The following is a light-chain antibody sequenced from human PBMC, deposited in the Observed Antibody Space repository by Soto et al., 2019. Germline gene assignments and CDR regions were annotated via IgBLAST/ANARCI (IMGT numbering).Light chain of an antibody. CDR1: QSIGNV. V-gene: IGKV3-11*01. Sequence: EIVLTQSPATLSLSPGETATLSCRASQSIGNVLAWYQQKPGQAPRLLVYDSSNRATDIPARFSGSGSGTDFTLTISSLEPDDFAVYYCQQRSDWPLTFGGGTKVEIK. CDR3: QQRSDWPLT. CDR2: DSS. J-gene: IGKJ4*01.